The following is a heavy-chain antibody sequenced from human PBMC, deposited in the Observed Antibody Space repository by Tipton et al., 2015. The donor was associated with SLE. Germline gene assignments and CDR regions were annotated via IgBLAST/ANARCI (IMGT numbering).Heavy chain of an antibody. D-gene: IGHD6-13*01. CDR1: GGSFSGYY. CDR2: ITHSGST. J-gene: IGHJ4*02. V-gene: IGHV4-34*01. Sequence: TLSLTCAVYGGSFSGYYWSWIRQPPGKGLEWIGEITHSGSTNYNPSLKSRVTISVDTSKNQFSLKLSSVTAADTAVYYCARVERAARGFDYWGQGTLVTVFS. CDR3: ARVERAARGFDY.